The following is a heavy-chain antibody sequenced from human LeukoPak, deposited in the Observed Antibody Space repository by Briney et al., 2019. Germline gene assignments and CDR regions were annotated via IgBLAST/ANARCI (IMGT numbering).Heavy chain of an antibody. CDR3: TRVGYIDEGIDY. Sequence: GGSLGLSCVASGFPFSSYWMTWVRQAPGKGLEWVANIKQDGSKKSYVDSVKGRFTISRDNAKNSLYLQMDSLRAEDTAIYYCTRVGYIDEGIDYWGQGTLVTVSS. J-gene: IGHJ4*02. V-gene: IGHV3-7*04. D-gene: IGHD5-24*01. CDR1: GFPFSSYW. CDR2: IKQDGSKK.